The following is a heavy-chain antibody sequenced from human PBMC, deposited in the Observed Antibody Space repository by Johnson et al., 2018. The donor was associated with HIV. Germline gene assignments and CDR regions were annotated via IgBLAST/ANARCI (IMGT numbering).Heavy chain of an antibody. D-gene: IGHD3-22*01. V-gene: IGHV3-15*01. CDR3: STVVVITQDAFDI. CDR1: GFTFSSAW. J-gene: IGHJ3*02. Sequence: VQLVESGGGLVKPGGSLRLSCAASGFTFSSAWMSWVRQAPGKGLEWVGRIKSKTDGGTTDYAAPVTGRFTISRDDSKNALFLQMNSLKTEDTAVYFCSTVVVITQDAFDIWGQGTMVTVSS. CDR2: IKSKTDGGTT.